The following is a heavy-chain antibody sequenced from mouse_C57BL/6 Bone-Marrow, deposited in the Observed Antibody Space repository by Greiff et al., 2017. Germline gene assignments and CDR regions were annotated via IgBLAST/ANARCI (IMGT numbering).Heavy chain of an antibody. CDR3: ARFYYYDDYTMDY. CDR2: MHPNGGSP. J-gene: IGHJ4*01. D-gene: IGHD2-4*01. CDR1: GYTFTNYW. Sequence: VKLQQPGAELVKPGASVKLSCKASGYTFTNYWMHWVKQRPGQGLEWIGMMHPNGGSPDYNEKFKSEATLSVDKSSRTAYMELSSLTSEDSAVYYCARFYYYDDYTMDYWGQGTSVTVSS. V-gene: IGHV1-64*01.